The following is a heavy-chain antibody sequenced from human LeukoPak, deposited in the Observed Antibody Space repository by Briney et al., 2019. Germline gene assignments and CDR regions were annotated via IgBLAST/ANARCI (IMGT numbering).Heavy chain of an antibody. V-gene: IGHV3-33*01. CDR1: GFTFSSYG. Sequence: GRSLRLSCAASGFTFSSYGMHWVRQAPGKGLEGAADIWSDGSNKSHAEAVEGRFTISRDNSKNTLDLQMNSLSAEDTAVYCCARDPLGIRMLALGIDYWGQGTLVTVSS. J-gene: IGHJ4*02. CDR2: IWSDGSNK. D-gene: IGHD7-27*01. CDR3: ARDPLGIRMLALGIDY.